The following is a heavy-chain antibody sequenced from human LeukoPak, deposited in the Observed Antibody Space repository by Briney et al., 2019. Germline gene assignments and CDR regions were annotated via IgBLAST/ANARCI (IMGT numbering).Heavy chain of an antibody. CDR1: GGSISTSSYY. V-gene: IGHV4-61*05. Sequence: PSETLSLTCTVSGGSISTSSYYWGWIRQPPGKGLEWIGYIYYSGSTYNPSLKSRVTISVDTSKNQFSLKLSSVTAADTAMYYCAGAYTYSYYYYMDVWGKGTTVTVSS. CDR3: AGAYTYSYYYYMDV. CDR2: IYYSGST. D-gene: IGHD5-18*01. J-gene: IGHJ6*03.